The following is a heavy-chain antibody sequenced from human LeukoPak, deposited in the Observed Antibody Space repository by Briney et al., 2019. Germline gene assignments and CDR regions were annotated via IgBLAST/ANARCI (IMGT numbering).Heavy chain of an antibody. CDR3: ATSLGPLTEY. D-gene: IGHD7-27*01. Sequence: GGSLRLSCAASGFPLSSYWMHWVRQTAGKGLVWVSRINSGGSGTSYADSVEGRFTISRDNAKNILYLQMNSLRAEDTALYYCATSLGPLTEYWGQGTLVTVSS. CDR1: GFPLSSYW. J-gene: IGHJ4*02. CDR2: INSGGSGT. V-gene: IGHV3-74*01.